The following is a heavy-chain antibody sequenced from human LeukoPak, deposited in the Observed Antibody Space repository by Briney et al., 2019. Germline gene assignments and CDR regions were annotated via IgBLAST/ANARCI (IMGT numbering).Heavy chain of an antibody. V-gene: IGHV3-48*03. CDR1: GFTFSSYE. CDR2: ISSSGSTR. Sequence: GGSLRLSCAASGFTFSSYEMNWVRQAPGKGLEWVSYISSSGSTRYYADSVKGRFTISRDNSKNTLYLQMGSLRAEDMAVYYCARFEAFSRVFDYWGQGTLVTVSS. CDR3: ARFEAFSRVFDY. J-gene: IGHJ4*02. D-gene: IGHD3-3*02.